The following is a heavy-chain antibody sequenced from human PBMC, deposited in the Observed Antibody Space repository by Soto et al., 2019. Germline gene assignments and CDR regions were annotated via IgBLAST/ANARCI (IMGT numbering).Heavy chain of an antibody. Sequence: LRLSCAASGFTFSSSGMHWVLQAPGKGLEWVAVISYDGSNKFYADSVKGRFTISRDNFRNTLYLQMNSLRAEATAVYYCAKEFHSWNYSDSWGQGTLVTVSS. J-gene: IGHJ4*02. V-gene: IGHV3-30*18. CDR3: AKEFHSWNYSDS. D-gene: IGHD1-20*01. CDR1: GFTFSSSG. CDR2: ISYDGSNK.